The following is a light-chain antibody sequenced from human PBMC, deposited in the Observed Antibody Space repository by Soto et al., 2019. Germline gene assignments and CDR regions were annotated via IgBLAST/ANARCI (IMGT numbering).Light chain of an antibody. CDR3: QQRRT. J-gene: IGKJ5*01. Sequence: EIVLTQSPATLSLSPGERATLSCRASQTVSSYLAWYQQKPGQAPRLLVYDASDRATGIPARFSGSGSGTDFTLTISSLEPEDFAVYYCQQRRTFGQGTPLEIK. CDR1: QTVSSY. CDR2: DAS. V-gene: IGKV3-11*01.